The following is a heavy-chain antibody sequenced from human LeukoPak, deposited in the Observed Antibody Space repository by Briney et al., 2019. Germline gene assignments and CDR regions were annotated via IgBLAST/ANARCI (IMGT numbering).Heavy chain of an antibody. CDR2: IWYDGSNK. J-gene: IGHJ6*02. V-gene: IGHV3-33*01. D-gene: IGHD3-22*01. CDR3: ARDHYDSSGYCYGFHYGMDV. Sequence: PGGSLRLSCAASGFTFSSYGMHWVRQAPGKGLEWVAVIWYDGSNKYYADCVKGRFTISRDNSKNTLYLQMNSLRAEDTAVYYCARDHYDSSGYCYGFHYGMDVWGQGTTVTVSS. CDR1: GFTFSSYG.